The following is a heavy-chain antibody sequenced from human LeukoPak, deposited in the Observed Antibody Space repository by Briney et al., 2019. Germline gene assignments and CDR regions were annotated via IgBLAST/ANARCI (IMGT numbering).Heavy chain of an antibody. V-gene: IGHV1-2*02. Sequence: GASVKVSCKASGYTFNGYYMHWVRQTPGQGLEWMGWINPNSGGTKYAQKFQGRVTMTRDTSISTAYMELSRLRSDDTAVYYCARGVYRYYDSSGPQYFQHWGQGTLVTVSS. D-gene: IGHD3-22*01. CDR2: INPNSGGT. CDR3: ARGVYRYYDSSGPQYFQH. J-gene: IGHJ1*01. CDR1: GYTFNGYY.